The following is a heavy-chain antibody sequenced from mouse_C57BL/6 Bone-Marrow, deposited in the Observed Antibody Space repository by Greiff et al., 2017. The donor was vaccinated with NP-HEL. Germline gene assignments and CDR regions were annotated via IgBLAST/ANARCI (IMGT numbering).Heavy chain of an antibody. Sequence: DVMLVESGGGLVKPGGSLKLSCAASGFTFSSYAMSWVRQTPEKRLEWVATISDGGSYTYYPDNVKGRFTISRDNAKNNLYLQMSHLKSEDTAMYYCAREGGYDGYLYYFDYWGQGTTLTVSS. CDR3: AREGGYDGYLYYFDY. J-gene: IGHJ2*01. CDR2: ISDGGSYT. D-gene: IGHD2-3*01. V-gene: IGHV5-4*03. CDR1: GFTFSSYA.